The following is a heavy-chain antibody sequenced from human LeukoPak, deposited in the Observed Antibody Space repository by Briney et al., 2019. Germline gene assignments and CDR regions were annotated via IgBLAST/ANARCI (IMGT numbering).Heavy chain of an antibody. Sequence: PGGSLRLSCAASGFTFSSYGMHWVRQAPDKGLEWVAVISYDGSNKYYADSVKGRFTISRDNSKNTLYLQMNSLRAEDTAVYYCAGRLLDYWGQGTLVTVSS. CDR3: AGRLLDY. J-gene: IGHJ4*02. CDR2: ISYDGSNK. CDR1: GFTFSSYG. D-gene: IGHD3-16*01. V-gene: IGHV3-30*03.